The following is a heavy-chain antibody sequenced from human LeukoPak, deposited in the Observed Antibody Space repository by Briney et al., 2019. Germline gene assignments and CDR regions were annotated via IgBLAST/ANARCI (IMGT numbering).Heavy chain of an antibody. CDR2: IYPGDSDT. D-gene: IGHD1-26*01. V-gene: IGHV5-51*01. CDR1: GYSFTSYW. Sequence: GESLKISCKGSGYSFTSYWIGWVRQMPGKGLERMGIIYPGDSDTRYSPSFQGQVTISADKSISTAYLQWSSLKASDTAMYYCARRALVGATSLYYFDYWGQGTLVTVSS. CDR3: ARRALVGATSLYYFDY. J-gene: IGHJ4*02.